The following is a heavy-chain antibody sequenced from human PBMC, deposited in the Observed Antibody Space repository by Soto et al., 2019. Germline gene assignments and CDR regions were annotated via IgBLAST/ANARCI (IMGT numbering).Heavy chain of an antibody. CDR2: VNNDGSDT. J-gene: IGHJ3*02. Sequence: EVQLVESGGGLVQPGGSLRLSCAASRFTFSRYWIHWVRQAPGKGLVWVSRVNNDGSDTIYADSVKGRFTISRDNAKNTVYLQMSSLRDEDTALYFCARGGFMHAFDMWGQGTMVTVSS. D-gene: IGHD2-8*01. CDR1: RFTFSRYW. V-gene: IGHV3-74*01. CDR3: ARGGFMHAFDM.